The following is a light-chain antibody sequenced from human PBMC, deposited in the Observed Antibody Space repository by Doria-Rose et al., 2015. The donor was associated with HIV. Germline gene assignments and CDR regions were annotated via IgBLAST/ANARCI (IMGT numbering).Light chain of an antibody. Sequence: AIRMTQSPSSLSASTGDRVTITRRASQDISNYLAWYQQKPGKAPKLLIYAASTLQSGVPSRFSGGGSGTDFTLTISYLQSEDFATYYCQQYYSYPPTFGQGTKVEVK. J-gene: IGKJ1*01. CDR1: QDISNY. CDR2: AAS. V-gene: IGKV1-8*01. CDR3: QQYYSYPPT.